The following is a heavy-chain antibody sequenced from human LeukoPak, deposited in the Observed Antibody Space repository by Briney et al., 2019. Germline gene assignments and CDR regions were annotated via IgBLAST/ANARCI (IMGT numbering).Heavy chain of an antibody. CDR3: ARDRSYYDTNTYYGIDC. CDR1: GYTFTGHY. CDR2: INANNGAT. V-gene: IGHV1-2*02. Sequence: GASVKVSCKTSGYTFTGHYIHWVRQAPGQGLEWMGWINANNGATHCAQKFQDRVTMTRDTSISTAYMELSRLTSDDTAVYYCARDRSYYDTNTYYGIDCWGQGTLVTVSS. D-gene: IGHD3-22*01. J-gene: IGHJ4*02.